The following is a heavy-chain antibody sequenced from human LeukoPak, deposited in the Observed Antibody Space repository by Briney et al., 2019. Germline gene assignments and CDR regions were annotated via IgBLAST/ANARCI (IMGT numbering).Heavy chain of an antibody. CDR1: GGSISSGSYC. CDR3: ARKGDV. CDR2: IYNSRST. Sequence: PSETLSLTCTLSGGSISSGSYCWSWIRQPAGKGLEWIGRIYNSRSTDYNPSLKSRVTISVDTSKNQFSLKLSSVTATDTAVYYCARKGDVWGKGTTVTVSS. J-gene: IGHJ6*04. V-gene: IGHV4-61*02.